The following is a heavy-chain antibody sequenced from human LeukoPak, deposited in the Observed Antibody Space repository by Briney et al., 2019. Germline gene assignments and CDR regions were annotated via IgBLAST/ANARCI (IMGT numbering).Heavy chain of an antibody. CDR3: ARHSSYTSGWPLDY. D-gene: IGHD6-19*01. CDR1: GYSFTNYW. CDR2: IYPGDSDT. V-gene: IGHV5-51*01. Sequence: GESLQISCQGSGYSFTNYWIGWVRQMPGKGLEWMGIIYPGDSDTRYSPSFQSQVTISADKSISTAYLQWSSLKASDTAIYYCARHSSYTSGWPLDYWGQGTLVTVSS. J-gene: IGHJ4*02.